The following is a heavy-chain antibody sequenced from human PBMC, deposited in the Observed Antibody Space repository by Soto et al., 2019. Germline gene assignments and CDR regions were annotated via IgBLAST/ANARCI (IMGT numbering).Heavy chain of an antibody. V-gene: IGHV4-4*02. CDR2: IYHSGST. D-gene: IGHD2-2*01. CDR3: ARGGIVVVPAAMMNFDY. CDR1: GGSISSSNW. J-gene: IGHJ4*02. Sequence: SETLSLTCAVSGGSISSSNWWSWVRQPPGKGLEWIGEIYHSGSTNYNPSLKSRVTISVDKSKNQFSLKLSSVTAADTAVYYCARGGIVVVPAAMMNFDYWGQGTLVTVSS.